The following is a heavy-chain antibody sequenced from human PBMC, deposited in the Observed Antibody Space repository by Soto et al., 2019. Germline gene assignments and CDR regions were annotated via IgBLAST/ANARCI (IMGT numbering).Heavy chain of an antibody. D-gene: IGHD6-13*01. CDR2: IIPIFGTA. CDR3: ARVLAAGYYYYYGMDV. J-gene: IGHJ6*02. V-gene: IGHV1-69*06. Sequence: QVQLVQSGAEVKKPGSSVKVSCKASGGTFSSYAISWVRQAPGQGLEWMGGIIPIFGTANYAQKFQGRVAITADKSTSTAYMELSSLRSEDTAVYYCARVLAAGYYYYYGMDVWGQGTTVTVSS. CDR1: GGTFSSYA.